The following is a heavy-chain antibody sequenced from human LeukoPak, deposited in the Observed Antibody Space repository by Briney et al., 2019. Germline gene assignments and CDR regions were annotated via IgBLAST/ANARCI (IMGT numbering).Heavy chain of an antibody. Sequence: PSETLSLTCTVSGGSISSYYWSWIRQPPGKGLEWIGYIYTSGSTNYNPSLKSRVTISVDTSKNQFSLKLGSVTAADTAVYYCARGGYDILTGYTYYYYYGMDVWGQGTTVTVSS. J-gene: IGHJ6*02. CDR2: IYTSGST. V-gene: IGHV4-4*09. CDR1: GGSISSYY. CDR3: ARGGYDILTGYTYYYYYGMDV. D-gene: IGHD3-9*01.